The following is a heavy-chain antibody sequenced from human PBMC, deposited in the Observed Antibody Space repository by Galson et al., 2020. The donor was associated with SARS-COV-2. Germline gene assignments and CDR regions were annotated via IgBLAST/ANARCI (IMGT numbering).Heavy chain of an antibody. J-gene: IGHJ6*03. D-gene: IGHD4-4*01. Sequence: SVKVSCKASGFTFTSSAVQWVRQARGQRLEWIGWIVDGSGNTNYAQKFQERVNITRAMSTSTAYMELSSLTSEYTAVYYCAADPAYRAYYYYSYMDVWGKGATGTVSS. CDR3: AADPAYRAYYYYSYMDV. V-gene: IGHV1-58*01. CDR2: IVDGSGNT. CDR1: GFTFTSSA.